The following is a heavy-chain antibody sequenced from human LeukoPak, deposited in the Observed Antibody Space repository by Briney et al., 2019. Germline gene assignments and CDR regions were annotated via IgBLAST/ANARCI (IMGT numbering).Heavy chain of an antibody. V-gene: IGHV4-39*07. CDR3: ASYRYSGSYTRAGHYYGMDV. J-gene: IGHJ6*02. D-gene: IGHD1-26*01. Sequence: SETLSLTCTVSGDSISRNNYYWGWIRQPPGKGLEWIGQMSYSGSTYYNPSLKSRVTISVDTSKNQFSLKLSSVTAADTAVYYSASYRYSGSYTRAGHYYGMDVWGQGTTVTVSS. CDR2: MSYSGST. CDR1: GDSISRNNYY.